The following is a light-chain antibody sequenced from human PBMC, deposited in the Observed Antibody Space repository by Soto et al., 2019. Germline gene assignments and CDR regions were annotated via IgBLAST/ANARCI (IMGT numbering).Light chain of an antibody. CDR2: KAS. J-gene: IGKJ1*01. CDR1: QGISNR. V-gene: IGKV1-5*03. CDR3: QQYNTYSWT. Sequence: DIQMTQFPSTLSASVGDRVTITCRASQGISNRLAWFQQKSGEAPNLLIHKASSLESGVPSRFSGSGSGTEFTLTISSLQPDDFATYYCQQYNTYSWTFGQGTKVEIK.